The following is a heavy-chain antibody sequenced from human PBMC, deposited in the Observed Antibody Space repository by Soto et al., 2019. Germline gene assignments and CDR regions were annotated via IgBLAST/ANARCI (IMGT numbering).Heavy chain of an antibody. D-gene: IGHD1-26*01. Sequence: LRLSCAASGFTFISYAMSWVRQAPGKGLEWVSAISGSGGSTYYADSVKGRFTISRDNSKNTLYLQMNSLRAEDTAVYYCAKWDKNRDLYFDYWGQGTLVTVSS. CDR3: AKWDKNRDLYFDY. V-gene: IGHV3-23*01. CDR2: ISGSGGST. J-gene: IGHJ4*02. CDR1: GFTFISYA.